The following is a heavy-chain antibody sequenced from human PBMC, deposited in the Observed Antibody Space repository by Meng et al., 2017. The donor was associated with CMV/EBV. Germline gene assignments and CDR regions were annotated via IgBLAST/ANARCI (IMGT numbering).Heavy chain of an antibody. V-gene: IGHV3-66*01. Sequence: VQLVEPGGGLVQPGGSLEISCADSEFNVNSKYIGWIRQTPGKGSEWRSVIYSDGSTYYADSVKGRFIISRDNSRNTVYLQMNSLRVEDTGVYYCSTIEVYSSGWTPFRYWGQGTLVTVSS. CDR2: IYSDGST. CDR1: EFNVNSKY. CDR3: STIEVYSSGWTPFRY. J-gene: IGHJ4*02. D-gene: IGHD6-19*01.